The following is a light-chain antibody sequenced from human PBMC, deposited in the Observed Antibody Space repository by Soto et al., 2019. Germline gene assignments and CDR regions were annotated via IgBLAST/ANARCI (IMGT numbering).Light chain of an antibody. CDR2: DTS. V-gene: IGKV3-15*01. Sequence: EIVMTQSPGTLSVSPGEGATLSCRASQSVRNSLAWYQQKPGQAPRLLIYDTSTRATGIPARFSGSGSGTEFTLTISRLQSEDFAVYYCQNYYDWPTWTFGQGTKVETK. J-gene: IGKJ1*01. CDR3: QNYYDWPTWT. CDR1: QSVRNS.